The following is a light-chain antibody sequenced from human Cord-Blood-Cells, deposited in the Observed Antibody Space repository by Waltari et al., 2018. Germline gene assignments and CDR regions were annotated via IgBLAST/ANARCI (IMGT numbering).Light chain of an antibody. CDR1: SSDVGGYNY. CDR3: CSYAGSYTWV. Sequence: QSALPQPRSASGSPGQSLTISCTGTSSDVGGYNYVSWYQHHPGKAPKLMIYDVSKRPSGVPDRFSGSKSGNTASLTISGLQAEDEADYYCCSYAGSYTWVFGGGTKLTVL. J-gene: IGLJ2*01. CDR2: DVS. V-gene: IGLV2-11*01.